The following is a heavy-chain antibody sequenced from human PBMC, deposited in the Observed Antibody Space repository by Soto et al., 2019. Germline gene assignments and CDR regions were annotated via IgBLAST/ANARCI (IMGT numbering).Heavy chain of an antibody. D-gene: IGHD6-6*01. Sequence: QVQLVQPGAEVKKPGASVKFSCKASRYIFTNFYIHLVRPAPGQGLEWIGIINPNGGSTNYAQNFQGRGTMTRDTSTSTVYMDLSSLRSEDTAVYYCTGGLASGDYWGQGTLITVSS. CDR2: INPNGGST. CDR1: RYIFTNFY. V-gene: IGHV1-46*03. CDR3: TGGLASGDY. J-gene: IGHJ4*02.